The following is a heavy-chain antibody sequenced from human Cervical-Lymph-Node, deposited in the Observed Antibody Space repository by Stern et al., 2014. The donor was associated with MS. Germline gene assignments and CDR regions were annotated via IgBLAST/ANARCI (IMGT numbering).Heavy chain of an antibody. CDR3: AREGGNTAEYFQH. D-gene: IGHD4-23*01. J-gene: IGHJ1*01. CDR1: GFTFSSSG. CDR2: IWYDGSNR. V-gene: IGHV3-33*01. Sequence: VQLVESGGGVVQPGRSLRLSCAASGFTFSSSGMHWVRQAPGKGLEWLAIIWYDGSNRYYADSVKGRFTISRDNSKNTLYLQMNSLRADDTDVYYCAREGGNTAEYFQHWGQGTLVTVSS.